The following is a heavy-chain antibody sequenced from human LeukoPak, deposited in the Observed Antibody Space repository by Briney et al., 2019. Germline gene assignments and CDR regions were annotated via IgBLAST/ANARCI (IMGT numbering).Heavy chain of an antibody. Sequence: SETLSLTCTVSGGSISSSNYYWGWVRQPPGKGLEWIGSIYYSGSTYYNPSLKSRVTMSVDTSKNQFSVRLSSVTAAATAVYYCARVPATYAWGNWFDPWGQGTLVTVSS. CDR2: IYYSGST. V-gene: IGHV4-39*01. CDR1: GGSISSSNYY. CDR3: ARVPATYAWGNWFDP. D-gene: IGHD4/OR15-4a*01. J-gene: IGHJ5*02.